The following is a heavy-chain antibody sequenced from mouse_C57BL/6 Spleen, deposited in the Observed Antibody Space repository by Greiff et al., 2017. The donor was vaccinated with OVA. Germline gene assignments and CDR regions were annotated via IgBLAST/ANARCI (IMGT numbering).Heavy chain of an antibody. CDR1: GYTFTSYW. CDR2: IDPSDSYT. J-gene: IGHJ1*03. D-gene: IGHD1-1*01. CDR3: AIYGSSSTTIYWYFDV. V-gene: IGHV1-59*01. Sequence: QVQLQQPGAELVRPGTSVKLSCKASGYTFTSYWMHWVKQRPGQGLEWIGVIDPSDSYTNYNQKFKGKATLTVDTSSSTAYMQLSSLTAEDSAVYYCAIYGSSSTTIYWYFDVWGTGTTVTVSS.